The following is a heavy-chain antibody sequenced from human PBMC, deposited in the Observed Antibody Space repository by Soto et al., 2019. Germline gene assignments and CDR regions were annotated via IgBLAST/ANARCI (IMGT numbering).Heavy chain of an antibody. D-gene: IGHD3-9*01. CDR3: ARCGLRYFDWPDWYFDL. CDR1: GFTVSSNY. Sequence: EVQLVESGGGLVQPGGSLRLSCAASGFTVSSNYMSWVRQAPGKGLEWVSVIYSGGSTYYADSVKGRFTISRHNSKNTLYLQMNSLRAEDTAVYYWARCGLRYFDWPDWYFDLWGRGTLVTVSS. J-gene: IGHJ2*01. CDR2: IYSGGST. V-gene: IGHV3-53*04.